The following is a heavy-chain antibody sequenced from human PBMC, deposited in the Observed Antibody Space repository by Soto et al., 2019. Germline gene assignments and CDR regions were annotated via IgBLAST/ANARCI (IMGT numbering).Heavy chain of an antibody. V-gene: IGHV3-21*01. J-gene: IGHJ1*01. D-gene: IGHD3-16*01. CDR1: GFMFSAYT. CDR2: ISDDSTYI. Sequence: PGGSLRLSCAASGFMFSAYTMNWVRQAPGKGLEWLSSISDDSTYIDYADSLRGRFTVSRDNARKSLYLQMDSLGPEDTGVYYCATPYYFNHWGPGTLVTVS. CDR3: ATPYYFNH.